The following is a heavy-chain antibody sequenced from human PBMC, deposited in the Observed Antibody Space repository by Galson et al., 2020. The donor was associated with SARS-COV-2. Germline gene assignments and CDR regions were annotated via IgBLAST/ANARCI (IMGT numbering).Heavy chain of an antibody. J-gene: IGHJ4*02. CDR3: ARGSCGSYFCNFDY. CDR1: GFTFSSYG. CDR2: ISYDGSNK. V-gene: IGHV3-30*03. D-gene: IGHD1-26*01. Sequence: GESLKISCAASGFTFSSYGMHWVRQAPGKGLEWVAVISYDGSNKYYADSVKGRFTISRDNSKNTLYLQMNSLRAEDTAVYYCARGSCGSYFCNFDYWGQGTLVTVSS.